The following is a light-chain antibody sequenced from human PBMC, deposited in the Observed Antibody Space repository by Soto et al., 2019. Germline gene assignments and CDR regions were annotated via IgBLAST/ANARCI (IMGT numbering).Light chain of an antibody. CDR1: QNIRTS. V-gene: IGKV1-33*01. CDR2: GAS. CDR3: QHYHNLPPFT. J-gene: IGKJ3*01. Sequence: DIQMTQSPSSLSVSVGDRVSITCQASQNIRTSLSWFQQKPGSAPKLLIYGASYLEARVPSRFRGSGSGTDFAFTISSLQPEDIATYYCQHYHNLPPFTFGPGTRVDVK.